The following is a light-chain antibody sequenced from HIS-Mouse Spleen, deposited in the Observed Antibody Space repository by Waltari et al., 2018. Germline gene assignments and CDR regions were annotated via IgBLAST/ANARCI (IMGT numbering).Light chain of an antibody. CDR2: DVS. Sequence: QSALTQPASVSGSPGQSTTISCTGTSSDVGGYNYSSWYQQHPGKAPKLMIYDVSNRPSGVSNRFSGSKSGNTASLTISGLQAEDEADYYCSSYTSSSTLGVFGTGTKVTVL. CDR3: SSYTSSSTLGV. CDR1: SSDVGGYNY. V-gene: IGLV2-14*03. J-gene: IGLJ1*01.